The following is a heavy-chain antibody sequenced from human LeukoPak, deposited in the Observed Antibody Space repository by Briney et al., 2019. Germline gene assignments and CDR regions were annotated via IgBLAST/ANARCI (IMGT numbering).Heavy chain of an antibody. CDR2: INLHRGAT. V-gene: IGHV1-2*02. D-gene: IGHD3-10*01. Sequence: ASVKVSCKASGYTFTDFYIHWVRQAPGQGPEWMGWINLHRGATNYAQKFRGRVTMTRDTSISLVYMELSRLKSNDTAVYHCARDLRGSGYDPWGQGTLVTVSS. CDR3: ARDLRGSGYDP. J-gene: IGHJ5*02. CDR1: GYTFTDFY.